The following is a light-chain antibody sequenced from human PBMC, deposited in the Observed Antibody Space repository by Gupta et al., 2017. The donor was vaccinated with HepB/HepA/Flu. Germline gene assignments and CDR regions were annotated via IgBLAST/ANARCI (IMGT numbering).Light chain of an antibody. CDR3: QHRTNWPPYT. J-gene: IGKJ2*01. V-gene: IGKV3-11*01. CDR1: LDIDQD. Sequence: EVFLTQSPATVSLSAVGRATIFCISSLDIDQDLAWYKQKGGQAPRLLIYGASRSVTGIPDRFSGSGYATHFALTVSSRDPEDFAVYFCQHRTNWPPYTFGQGTKLEI. CDR2: GAS.